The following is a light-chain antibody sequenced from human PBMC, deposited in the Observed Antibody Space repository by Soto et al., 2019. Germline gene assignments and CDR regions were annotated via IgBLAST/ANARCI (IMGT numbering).Light chain of an antibody. CDR1: QSVLYSSNSKNY. CDR2: WAS. V-gene: IGKV4-1*01. CDR3: HQYYLTPYT. Sequence: DIVLTQSPDSLAVSLGERATINCKSRQSVLYSSNSKNYLAWYQQKPGQPPKLLIYWASTRESRVPDRFSGSGSETDFTLTISSLQAEDVAVYFCHQYYLTPYTFGQGTKLEIK. J-gene: IGKJ2*01.